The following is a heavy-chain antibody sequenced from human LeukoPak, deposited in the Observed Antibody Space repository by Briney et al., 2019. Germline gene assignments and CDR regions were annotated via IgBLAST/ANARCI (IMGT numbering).Heavy chain of an antibody. CDR3: ATDYFDSTGSYTVDY. D-gene: IGHD3-22*01. CDR1: GFTFSTHN. CDR2: ISSSSSTI. J-gene: IGHJ4*02. V-gene: IGHV3-48*01. Sequence: PGGSLRLSCAASGFTFSTHNMNWVRQAPGKGLEWLPYISSSSSTIYYADSVKGRFTISRDNSKNTLYLQMNSLRAEDTAIYYCATDYFDSTGSYTVDYWGQGTLVTVSS.